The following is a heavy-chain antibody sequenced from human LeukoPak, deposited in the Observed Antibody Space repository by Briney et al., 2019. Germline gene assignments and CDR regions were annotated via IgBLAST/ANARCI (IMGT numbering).Heavy chain of an antibody. CDR3: VRDMSGKYSFDY. CDR2: IHHNGEMT. CDR1: GFTLTWHV. J-gene: IGHJ4*02. Sequence: PGGSLRLSCAASGFTLTWHVMHWVRQAPGKALGYVSFIHHNGEMTSYAESVRGRFTVSRDNSKNTLFLELSSLRTDDTADYYCVRDMSGKYSFDYWGQGTLVIVST. D-gene: IGHD1-26*01. V-gene: IGHV3-64D*06.